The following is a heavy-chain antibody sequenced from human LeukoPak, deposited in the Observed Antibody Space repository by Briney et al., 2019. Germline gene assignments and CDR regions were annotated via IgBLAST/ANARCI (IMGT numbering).Heavy chain of an antibody. V-gene: IGHV4-30-4*01. J-gene: IGHJ4*02. CDR3: ARISKEYFDY. CDR1: GGSISSSNYY. Sequence: SETLSLTCTVSGGSISSSNYYWSWIRQPPGKGLEWIGYIYYSGSTYYNPSLKSRVTISVDTSKNQFSLKLSSVTAADTAVYYCARISKEYFDYWGQGTLVTASS. CDR2: IYYSGST.